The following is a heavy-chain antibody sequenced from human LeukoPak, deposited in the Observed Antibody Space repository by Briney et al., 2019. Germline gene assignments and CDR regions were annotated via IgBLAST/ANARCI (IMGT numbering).Heavy chain of an antibody. V-gene: IGHV1-46*01. CDR2: INPSGGST. CDR3: AGDEWGGLGTTVTTAY. D-gene: IGHD4-17*01. Sequence: PRASVKVSCKASGYTFTNYNIHWVRQAPGQGLEWMGIINPSGGSTSYAQKFQGRVTMTRDTSTSTVYMELSSLRSEDTAVYYCAGDEWGGLGTTVTTAYWGQGTLVTVSS. CDR1: GYTFTNYN. J-gene: IGHJ4*02.